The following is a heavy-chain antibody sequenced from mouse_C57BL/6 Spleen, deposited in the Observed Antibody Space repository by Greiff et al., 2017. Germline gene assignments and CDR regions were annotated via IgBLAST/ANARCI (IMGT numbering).Heavy chain of an antibody. CDR1: GYTFTSYW. CDR2: IDPNSGGT. Sequence: QQSCTASGYTFTSYWMHWVKQRPGRGLEWIGRIDPNSGGTLYNEKFMSTATLTADKPSSTAYMQLSSRTSEDSAVDYCARGDSNYDFDYWGQGTTVTVSA. D-gene: IGHD2-5*01. J-gene: IGHJ2*01. CDR3: ARGDSNYDFDY. V-gene: IGHV1-72*01.